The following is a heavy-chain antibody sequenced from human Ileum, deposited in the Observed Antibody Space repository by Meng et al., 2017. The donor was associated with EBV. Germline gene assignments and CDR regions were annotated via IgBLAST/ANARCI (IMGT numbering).Heavy chain of an antibody. V-gene: IGHV4-61*08. CDR1: GASVTSSGYY. CDR2: VNYNGDS. D-gene: IGHD1-26*01. Sequence: SGPGLVRPSDTLSLPCTVSGASVTSSGYYWSWLRQSPGKGLEWLGYVNYNGDSTYNPSLKSRVTIFIDTSKKQFYLNLTSATAADTAIYYCARDLRVGGAFDYWGQGTLVTVSS. CDR3: ARDLRVGGAFDY. J-gene: IGHJ4*02.